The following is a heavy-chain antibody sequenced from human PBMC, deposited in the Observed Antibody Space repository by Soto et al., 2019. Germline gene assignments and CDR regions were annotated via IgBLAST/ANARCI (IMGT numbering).Heavy chain of an antibody. J-gene: IGHJ4*02. V-gene: IGHV4-31*03. CDR1: GGSISRADYY. CDR2: IYYSGST. D-gene: IGHD4-17*01. Sequence: SETLSLTCTVSGGSISRADYYWSWIRQHPGKGLEWIGYIYYSGSTYYNPSLKSRVTISVDTSKNQFSLKLSSVTAADTAVYYCARGMDGTTVTNFDYWGQGTLVTVSS. CDR3: ARGMDGTTVTNFDY.